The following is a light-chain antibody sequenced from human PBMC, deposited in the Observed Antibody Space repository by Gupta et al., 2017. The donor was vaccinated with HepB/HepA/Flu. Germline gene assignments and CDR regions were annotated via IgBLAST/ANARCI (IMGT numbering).Light chain of an antibody. CDR2: WAS. CDR1: QSVLYSSNNKYY. Sequence: DIVMTQSPDSLAVSLGERATINCRSSQSVLYSSNNKYYLAWYQQKPGLPPKVLIYWASTRESGVPDRFSGSGSGTDFTLTISSLQAEDVAVYYCQQYYTTPRTFGQGAKVEIK. V-gene: IGKV4-1*01. J-gene: IGKJ1*01. CDR3: QQYYTTPRT.